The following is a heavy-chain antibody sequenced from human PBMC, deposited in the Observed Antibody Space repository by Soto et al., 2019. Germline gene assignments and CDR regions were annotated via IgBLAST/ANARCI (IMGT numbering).Heavy chain of an antibody. D-gene: IGHD1-26*01. Sequence: GGSLRLSCAASGFTFSSYSMNWVRQAPGKGLEWVAYISYNGSNKYYADSVKGRLTISRDNSKNTLYLQMNSLRAEDTAVYYCAKDLLVGAKDYWGQGTLVTVSS. CDR2: ISYNGSNK. V-gene: IGHV3-30*18. J-gene: IGHJ4*02. CDR1: GFTFSSYS. CDR3: AKDLLVGAKDY.